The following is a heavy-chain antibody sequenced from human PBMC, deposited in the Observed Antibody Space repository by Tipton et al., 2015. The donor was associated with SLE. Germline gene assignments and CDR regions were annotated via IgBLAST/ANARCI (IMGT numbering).Heavy chain of an antibody. CDR3: ARHDSSGPRGWFDP. D-gene: IGHD3-22*01. CDR1: RGPSEYY. J-gene: IGHJ5*02. V-gene: IGHV4-34*09. Sequence: TLSLTCAVSRGPSEYYWGWIRQTPDKGLEWIGEINHGGGTHYNPSLKSRVTISVDTSKKQFSLKLSSVTAADTAIYYCARHDSSGPRGWFDPWGQGMLVTVSS. CDR2: INHGGGT.